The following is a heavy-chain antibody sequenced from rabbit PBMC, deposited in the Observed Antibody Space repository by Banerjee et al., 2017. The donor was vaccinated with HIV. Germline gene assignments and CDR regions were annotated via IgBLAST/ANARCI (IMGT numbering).Heavy chain of an antibody. Sequence: LEESGGDLVKPGASLTLTCIASGVSFSGDSYMCWVRQAPGKGLEWIVCIDSGSSGFTYFASWAKGRFTISKTSSTTVTLQMTSLTAADTATYFCARDTASSFSSYGMDLWGPGTLVTVS. V-gene: IGHV1S40*01. CDR1: GVSFSGDSY. D-gene: IGHD1-1*01. CDR2: IDSGSSGFT. J-gene: IGHJ6*01. CDR3: ARDTASSFSSYGMDL.